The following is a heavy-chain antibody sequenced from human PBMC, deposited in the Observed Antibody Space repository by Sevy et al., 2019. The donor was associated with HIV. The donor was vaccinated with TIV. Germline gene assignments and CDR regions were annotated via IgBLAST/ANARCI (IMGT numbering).Heavy chain of an antibody. CDR1: GFAFTSFE. J-gene: IGHJ3*02. Sequence: GSLRLSCAASGFAFTSFEMNWVRQAPGKGLEWVSYISSSGTTIYYADSVKGRFTISRDNAKNSLYLQMNSLRAEDTAVYYCARDDIVATFDMWGQGTMVTVSS. D-gene: IGHD5-12*01. CDR3: ARDDIVATFDM. V-gene: IGHV3-48*03. CDR2: ISSSGTTI.